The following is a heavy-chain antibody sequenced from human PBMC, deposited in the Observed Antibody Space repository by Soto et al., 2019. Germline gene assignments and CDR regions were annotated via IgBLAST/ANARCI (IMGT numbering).Heavy chain of an antibody. CDR2: IYSGGST. J-gene: IGHJ4*02. CDR3: ARHGYNYGGGYFDY. D-gene: IGHD5-18*01. CDR1: GVTGSSNY. Sequence: EVQLVESGGGLVQPGGSLRLSCAASGVTGSSNYMSWVRRAPRKGLEWVSVIYSGGSTYYADSVKGRFTISRDNSKNTLYLQMNSLRAEDTAVYYCARHGYNYGGGYFDYWGQGTLVTVSS. V-gene: IGHV3-66*04.